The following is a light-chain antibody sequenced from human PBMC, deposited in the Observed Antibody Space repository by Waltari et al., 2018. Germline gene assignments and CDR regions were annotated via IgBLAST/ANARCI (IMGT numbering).Light chain of an antibody. J-gene: IGLJ3*02. Sequence: SYELPQPSSVSVSPGQTSRITCSGDVLRADSARWYQQKPGQAPVLVIYKDTERPSGISERFSGSSSGTTVTLTIRGAQVEDEGDYYCYAAADNNRVFGGGTKLTVL. V-gene: IGLV3-27*01. CDR3: YAAADNNRV. CDR1: VLRADS. CDR2: KDT.